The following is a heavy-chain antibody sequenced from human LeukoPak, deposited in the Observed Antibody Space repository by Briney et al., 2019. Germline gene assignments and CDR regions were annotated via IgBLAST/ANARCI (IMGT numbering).Heavy chain of an antibody. Sequence: GGSLRLSCAASGFTFSSDSMNWVRQAPGKGLEWVSSISSSSYIYYADSVKGRFTISIDNAKNSLYLQMNSLRAEDTAVYYCARDFKGGWGQGTLVTVSS. V-gene: IGHV3-21*01. CDR2: ISSSSYI. CDR3: ARDFKGG. CDR1: GFTFSSDS. J-gene: IGHJ4*02.